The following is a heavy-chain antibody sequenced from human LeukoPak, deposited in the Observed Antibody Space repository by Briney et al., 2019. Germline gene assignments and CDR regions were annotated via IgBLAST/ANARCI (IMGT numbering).Heavy chain of an antibody. V-gene: IGHV3-30*18. D-gene: IGHD4-17*01. J-gene: IGHJ5*02. CDR1: GFTFSSSA. CDR2: VFRDGTYK. CDR3: AKGPLYYYGDNAWFGP. Sequence: GRSLTLSCAASGFTFSSSAMHWVRQAPGKGLEWVAVVFRDGTYKYYADSVKGRFTISRDNSKNMLFLQMNSLRAEDTAVYYCAKGPLYYYGDNAWFGPWGQGTLVTVSS.